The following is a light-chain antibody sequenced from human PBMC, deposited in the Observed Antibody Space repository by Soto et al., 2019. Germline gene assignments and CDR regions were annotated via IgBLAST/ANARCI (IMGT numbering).Light chain of an antibody. V-gene: IGKV1-5*03. CDR3: QQFSTYSLT. CDR1: QSISSY. CDR2: EAS. Sequence: DIPMSLSPSTLSASAGDRVAITCRRKQSISSYLAWYQQKPGKAPRLLIYEASSLDSGVPARFSGSGSGAEFTLTISSLQPDDFAAYYCQQFSTYSLTFGGGTKVDIK. J-gene: IGKJ4*01.